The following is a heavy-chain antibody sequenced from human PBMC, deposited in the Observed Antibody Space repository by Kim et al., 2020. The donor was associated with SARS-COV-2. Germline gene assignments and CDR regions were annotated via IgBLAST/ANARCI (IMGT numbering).Heavy chain of an antibody. D-gene: IGHD2-21*02. J-gene: IGHJ4*02. V-gene: IGHV5-51*01. Sequence: GESLKISCKGFGYKFTSYWIGWVRQMPGKGLEWMGIIYPGDSDTRYSPSFQGQVTISADKSISTAYLQWSSLKASDSAVYYCVRTASALTYGGYWGQGTLVTVSS. CDR2: IYPGDSDT. CDR1: GYKFTSYW. CDR3: VRTASALTYGGY.